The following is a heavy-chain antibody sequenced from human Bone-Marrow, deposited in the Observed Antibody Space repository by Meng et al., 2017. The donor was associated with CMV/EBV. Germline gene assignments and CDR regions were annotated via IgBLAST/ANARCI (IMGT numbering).Heavy chain of an antibody. CDR2: ISGSGGST. CDR3: AKDRPTAPFWNAFDI. D-gene: IGHD3-3*01. Sequence: GESLKISCAASGFTFSSYAMSWVRQAPGKGLEWVSAISGSGGSTYYADSVKGRFTISRDNSKNTLYLQMNSLRAEDTAVYYCAKDRPTAPFWNAFDIWGLGTVVTVSS. V-gene: IGHV3-23*01. CDR1: GFTFSSYA. J-gene: IGHJ3*02.